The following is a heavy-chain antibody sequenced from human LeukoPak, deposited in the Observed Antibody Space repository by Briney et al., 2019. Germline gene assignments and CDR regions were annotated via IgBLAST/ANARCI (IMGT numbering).Heavy chain of an antibody. CDR2: INPSGGST. CDR1: GYTFTSYY. Sequence: GASVKVSCKASGYTFTSYYMHWVRQAPGQGLEWMGIINPSGGSTSYAQKFQGRVTITTDESTSTAYMELSSLRSEDTAVYYCASTRLDSMVVTQGNWFDPWGQGTLVTVSS. V-gene: IGHV1-46*01. J-gene: IGHJ5*02. CDR3: ASTRLDSMVVTQGNWFDP. D-gene: IGHD4-23*01.